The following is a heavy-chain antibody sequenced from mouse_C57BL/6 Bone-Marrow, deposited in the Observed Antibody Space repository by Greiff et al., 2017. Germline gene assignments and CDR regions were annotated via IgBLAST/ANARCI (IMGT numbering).Heavy chain of an antibody. CDR1: GYTFTSYW. CDR3: SRTYCWNYWYLDV. CDR2: IYPGSGST. J-gene: IGHJ1*03. Sequence: QVQLQQPGAELVKPGASVKMSCKASGYTFTSYWITWVKQRPGQGLEWIGDIYPGSGSTNYNEKFKSKATLTVDTSSSTAYMQLSSRTSVYSAVYDCSRTYCWNYWYLDVWGTGTTVTVSS. V-gene: IGHV1-55*01.